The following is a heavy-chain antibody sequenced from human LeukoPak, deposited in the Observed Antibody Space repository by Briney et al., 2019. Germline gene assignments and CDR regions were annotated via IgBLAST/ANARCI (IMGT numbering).Heavy chain of an antibody. CDR1: GGSISSYY. CDR3: ARYGGFLEWSRHWFDP. J-gene: IGHJ5*02. V-gene: IGHV4-59*01. CDR2: IYHSGST. D-gene: IGHD3-3*01. Sequence: SETLSLTCAVSGGSISSYYWSWIRQPPGKGLEWIGDIYHSGSTNYNPSLKSRVTISVDTSKNQFSLKLSSVTAADTAVYYCARYGGFLEWSRHWFDPWGQGTLVTVSS.